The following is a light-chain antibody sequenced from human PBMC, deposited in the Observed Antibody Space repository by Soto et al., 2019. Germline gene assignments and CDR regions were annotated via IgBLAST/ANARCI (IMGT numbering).Light chain of an antibody. J-gene: IGKJ4*01. Sequence: EIVMTQSPSTLSVSPGGRATLSCMASQSISDTLAWYQQKPGQAPRLLIHGASTRATGFPGRFSGSGSGTDFTLTISSLQSEDCAIYYCQQYHTWPITVGGGTKVDIK. CDR2: GAS. V-gene: IGKV3-15*01. CDR1: QSISDT. CDR3: QQYHTWPIT.